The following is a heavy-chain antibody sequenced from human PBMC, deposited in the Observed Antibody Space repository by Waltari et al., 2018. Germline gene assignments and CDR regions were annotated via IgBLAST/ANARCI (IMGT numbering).Heavy chain of an antibody. J-gene: IGHJ4*02. Sequence: QLQLQESGPRLVRPSETLSLTSTVFGDSPRSSLTLSWGWIRQPPGKGPEWLGTLYYRGSTYYNPSLGSRVSMSIDTSKNQFSLTLNSVTAADTAVYYCARFRPADYYPHVRFDSWGKGSLVTVSS. CDR2: LYYRGST. V-gene: IGHV4-39*01. CDR3: ARFRPADYYPHVRFDS. D-gene: IGHD3-9*01. CDR1: GDSPRSSLTLS.